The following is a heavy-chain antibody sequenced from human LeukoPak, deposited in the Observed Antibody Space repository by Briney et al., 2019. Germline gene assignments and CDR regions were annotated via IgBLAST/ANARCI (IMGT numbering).Heavy chain of an antibody. V-gene: IGHV4-38-2*02. D-gene: IGHD1-14*01. CDR2: IYHSGRT. CDR1: GYSVSGIYY. J-gene: IGHJ6*03. CDR3: PRVRSMNHANEGYYYMDV. Sequence: PSETLSLTCTVSGYSVSGIYYWGWIRQPPGQGLEWIGNIYHSGRTYYNPSLKSRVTLSVDTSNNQFSQKLSSVTATVTAVYYCPRVRSMNHANEGYYYMDVWGKGTTVTISS.